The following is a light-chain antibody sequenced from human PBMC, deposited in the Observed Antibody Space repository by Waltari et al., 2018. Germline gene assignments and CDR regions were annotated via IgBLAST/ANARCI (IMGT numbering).Light chain of an antibody. CDR3: SSYTSATTLSVV. Sequence: SALTLPASVSGTPGQSITIPCTAPRGDGGGYNYVSCYQQHAGKAPKVIIYDVSNRPSGVSTRFSASKSGDTASLTISGLQAEDEATYYCSSYTSATTLSVVFGGGTKVTVL. CDR1: RGDGGGYNY. CDR2: DVS. J-gene: IGLJ2*01. V-gene: IGLV2-14*03.